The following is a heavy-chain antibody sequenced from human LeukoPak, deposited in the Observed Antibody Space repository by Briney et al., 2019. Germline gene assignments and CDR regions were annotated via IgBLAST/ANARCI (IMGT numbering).Heavy chain of an antibody. J-gene: IGHJ4*02. CDR1: GGTFSSYA. CDR2: IIPIFGTA. Sequence: GASVTVSCKASGGTFSSYAISWVRPAPGQGLEWMGGIIPIFGTANYAQKFQGRVTITADESTSTAYMELSSLRSEDTAVYYCAREGGRRFDYWGQGTLVTVSS. CDR3: AREGGRRFDY. V-gene: IGHV1-69*13.